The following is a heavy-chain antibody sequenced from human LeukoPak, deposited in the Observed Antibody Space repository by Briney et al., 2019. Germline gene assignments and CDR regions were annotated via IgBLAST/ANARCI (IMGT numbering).Heavy chain of an antibody. J-gene: IGHJ6*03. V-gene: IGHV4-4*02. Sequence: PSGTLSLTCAVSGGSISSSNWWSWVRQPPGKGLEWIGEIYHSGSTNYNPSLKGRVTISVDKSKNQFSLKLSSVTAADTAVYYCARALKYYDILTGYYTSYYMDVWGKGTTVTVSS. CDR3: ARALKYYDILTGYYTSYYMDV. CDR1: GGSISSSNW. D-gene: IGHD3-9*01. CDR2: IYHSGST.